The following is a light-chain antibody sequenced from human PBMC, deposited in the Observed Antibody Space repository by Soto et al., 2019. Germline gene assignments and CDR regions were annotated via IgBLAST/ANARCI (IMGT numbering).Light chain of an antibody. CDR2: WAS. CDR1: QSVLHSSSDKNF. J-gene: IGKJ2*01. Sequence: DIVMTQSPDSLAVSLGERATINCKSSQSVLHSSSDKNFLAWFQQKPGQPPKLLIYWASTRASGVPDRFSGSGSGTDFSLTINNLQAEDVAVYCCLQDYNTPPYTFGQGTKLEIK. CDR3: LQDYNTPPYT. V-gene: IGKV4-1*01.